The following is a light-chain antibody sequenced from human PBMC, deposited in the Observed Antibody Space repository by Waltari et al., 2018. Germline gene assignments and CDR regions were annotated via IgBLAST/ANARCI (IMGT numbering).Light chain of an antibody. CDR3: QTGGHGTWV. V-gene: IGLV4-69*01. Sequence: QQPEKGPRFLMRVNSDGSHRKGDEIPDRCSGSSSGAERYLSISSLQSEDEADYFCQTGGHGTWVFGGGTKLTVL. CDR2: VNSDGSH. J-gene: IGLJ3*02.